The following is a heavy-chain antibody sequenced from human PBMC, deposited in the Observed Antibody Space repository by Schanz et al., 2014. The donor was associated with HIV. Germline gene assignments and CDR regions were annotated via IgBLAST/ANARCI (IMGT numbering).Heavy chain of an antibody. J-gene: IGHJ3*01. D-gene: IGHD3-10*01. CDR1: GFAVSGNY. CDR3: SRVGGWGAFDF. CDR2: LYNGGDT. Sequence: EVQLVESGGGLIQPGGSRRLSCAASGFAVSGNYMSWVRQAPGKGLEWVSTLYNGGDTYYADSVKGRFTISRDNSKNTLYLQMSSLRAEDTAVYYCSRVGGWGAFDFWGQGTMLIVSS. V-gene: IGHV3-53*01.